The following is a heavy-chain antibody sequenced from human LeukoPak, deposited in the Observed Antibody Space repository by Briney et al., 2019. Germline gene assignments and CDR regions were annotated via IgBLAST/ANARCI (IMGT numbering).Heavy chain of an antibody. CDR2: FDPEDGET. D-gene: IGHD3-10*01. CDR3: ATINMVRGGGYFDP. CDR1: GNTLLELS. Sequence: GASVKVSCKVSGNTLLELSMHWGRQPPGKGLEGRGGFDPEDGETIYAQKFQGRVTMTEDTSTETAYMELSSLRSEGTAVYYCATINMVRGGGYFDPWGQGTLVTVSS. J-gene: IGHJ5*02. V-gene: IGHV1-24*01.